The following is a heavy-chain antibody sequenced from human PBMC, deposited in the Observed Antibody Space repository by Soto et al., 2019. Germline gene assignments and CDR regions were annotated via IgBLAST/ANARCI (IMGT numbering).Heavy chain of an antibody. V-gene: IGHV3-30-3*01. J-gene: IGHJ4*02. CDR3: ARVFRITGTTLSDY. D-gene: IGHD1-7*01. CDR1: GFTFSSYA. Sequence: VGSLRLSCAASGFTFSSYAMHWVRQAPGKGLEWVAVISYDGSNKYYADSVKGRFTISRDNSKNTLYLQMNSLRAEDTAVYYCARVFRITGTTLSDYWGQGTLVTVSS. CDR2: ISYDGSNK.